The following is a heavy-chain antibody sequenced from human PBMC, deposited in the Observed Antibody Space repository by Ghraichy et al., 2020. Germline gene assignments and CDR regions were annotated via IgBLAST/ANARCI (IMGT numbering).Heavy chain of an antibody. Sequence: ASVKVSCKASGYIFIDYGISWVRQAPGQGLEWMGWISGYNGNTNYAQKFQGRVTMTTDTSTSTAYLELRSLRSDDTAVYSCVRGDCSSTSCYMEGYNGMDVWGQGTTVTVS. CDR3: VRGDCSSTSCYMEGYNGMDV. V-gene: IGHV1-18*04. D-gene: IGHD2-2*02. J-gene: IGHJ6*02. CDR2: ISGYNGNT. CDR1: GYIFIDYG.